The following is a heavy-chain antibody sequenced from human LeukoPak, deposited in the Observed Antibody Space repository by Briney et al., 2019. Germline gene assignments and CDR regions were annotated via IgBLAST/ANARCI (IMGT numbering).Heavy chain of an antibody. J-gene: IGHJ4*02. V-gene: IGHV4-34*01. CDR1: GGSFSGYY. CDR3: AREGSSNGDFWSGYYHLYYFDY. D-gene: IGHD3-3*01. CDR2: INHSGST. Sequence: SETLSLTCAVYGGSFSGYYWSWIRQPPGKGLEWIGEINHSGSTNYNPSLKSRVTISVDTSKNQFSLKLSSATAADTAVYYCAREGSSNGDFWSGYYHLYYFDYWGQGTLVTVSS.